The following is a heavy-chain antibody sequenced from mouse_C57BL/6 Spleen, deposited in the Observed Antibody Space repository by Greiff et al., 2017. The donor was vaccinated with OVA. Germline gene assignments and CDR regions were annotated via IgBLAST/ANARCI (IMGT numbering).Heavy chain of an antibody. Sequence: VQLQQSGAELARPGASVKLSCKASGYTFTSYGISWVKQRTGQGLEWIGEIYPRSGNTYYNEKFKGKATLTADKSSSTAYMELRSLTSEDSAVYFCARNDYEKNYFDYWGQGTTLTVSS. V-gene: IGHV1-81*01. CDR1: GYTFTSYG. J-gene: IGHJ2*01. D-gene: IGHD2-4*01. CDR2: IYPRSGNT. CDR3: ARNDYEKNYFDY.